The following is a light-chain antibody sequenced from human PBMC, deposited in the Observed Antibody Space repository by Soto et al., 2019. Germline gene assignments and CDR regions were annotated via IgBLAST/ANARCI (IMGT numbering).Light chain of an antibody. V-gene: IGKV4-1*01. Sequence: DIVMTQSPDSLAVSLGERATINCKSSQNVLYSSNNKNQLAWYQQKPGQPPKLLIYWASTRESGVPDRFSGSGSGPDFNLPIHNLQAEDVAGYYFQPYYSPPLTFGGGTKVEIK. CDR2: WAS. CDR3: QPYYSPPLT. J-gene: IGKJ4*01. CDR1: QNVLYSSNNKNQ.